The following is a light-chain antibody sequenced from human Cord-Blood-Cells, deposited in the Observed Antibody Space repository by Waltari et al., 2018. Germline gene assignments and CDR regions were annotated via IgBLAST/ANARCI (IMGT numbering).Light chain of an antibody. CDR3: QSYDSSNVV. CDR1: SGSIASNY. J-gene: IGLJ2*01. CDR2: EDN. Sequence: NFMLTQPHSVSESPGKTVTISCTGSSGSIASNYVQWYQQRPGSAPTTVIYEDNQRPSGVPDRFSGSIDSSSNSASRTISGRKTEDEADYYCQSYDSSNVVFGGGTKLTVL. V-gene: IGLV6-57*02.